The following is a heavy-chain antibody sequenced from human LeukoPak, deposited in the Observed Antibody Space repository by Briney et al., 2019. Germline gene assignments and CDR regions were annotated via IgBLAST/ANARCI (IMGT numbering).Heavy chain of an antibody. J-gene: IGHJ5*02. Sequence: ASVNVSCKASGYTFTGYYMHWVRQAPGQGLEWMGWINPNSGGTNYAQKFQGRVTMTRDTSISTAYMELSSLRSDDTAVYYCARAGYCSSTSCYNWFDPWGQGTLVTVSS. V-gene: IGHV1-2*02. CDR1: GYTFTGYY. D-gene: IGHD2-2*01. CDR3: ARAGYCSSTSCYNWFDP. CDR2: INPNSGGT.